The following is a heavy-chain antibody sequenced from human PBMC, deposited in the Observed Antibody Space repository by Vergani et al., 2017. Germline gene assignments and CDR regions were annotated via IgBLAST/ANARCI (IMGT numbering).Heavy chain of an antibody. CDR1: GGSISSSSYY. J-gene: IGHJ4*02. CDR3: ARGDRGYSYGYYDY. CDR2: IYYSGST. Sequence: QLQLQESGPGLVKPSETLSLTCTVSGGSISSSSYYWGWIRQPPGKGLEWIGSIYYSGSTYYNPSLKSRVTISVDTSKNQFALKLSSLTAADTAVYYCARGDRGYSYGYYDYWGQGTLVTVSS. V-gene: IGHV4-39*07. D-gene: IGHD5-18*01.